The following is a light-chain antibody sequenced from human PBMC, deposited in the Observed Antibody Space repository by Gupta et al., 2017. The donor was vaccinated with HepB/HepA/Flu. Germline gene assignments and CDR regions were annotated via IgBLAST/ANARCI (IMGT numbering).Light chain of an antibody. V-gene: IGKV3-20*01. Sequence: EIVLTQSPGTLSLSPGERATLSCRASQSVINSYLAWYQQKPGQAPRLLIYGASSRATGIPDRFSGSGSGTDFSLTISRLEPEDFAVYYCQQYGGSRGTFGQGTKVESK. J-gene: IGKJ1*01. CDR3: QQYGGSRGT. CDR2: GAS. CDR1: QSVINSY.